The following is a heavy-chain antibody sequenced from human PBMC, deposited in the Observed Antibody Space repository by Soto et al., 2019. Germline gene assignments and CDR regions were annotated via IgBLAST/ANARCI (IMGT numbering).Heavy chain of an antibody. CDR1: AFTFSDFA. J-gene: IGHJ6*02. V-gene: IGHV3-30-3*01. CDR2: MSSDGTTI. Sequence: QVQLLESGGGVVQPGRSLRLSCAASAFTFSDFAMHWVRQAPGKGLAWMAVMSSDGTTIYYAGSVKGRFTISRDNFKSTLYLQMNSLRPDDTAVYYCARAGFPFGLDVWGLGTTVTVS. CDR3: ARAGFPFGLDV. D-gene: IGHD3-10*01.